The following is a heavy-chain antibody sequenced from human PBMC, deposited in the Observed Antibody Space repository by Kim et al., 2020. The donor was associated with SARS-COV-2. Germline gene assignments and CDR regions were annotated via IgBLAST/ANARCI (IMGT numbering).Heavy chain of an antibody. V-gene: IGHV3-23*01. CDR1: GFTFSTYA. CDR3: EASDY. CDR2: ISDSGLRT. Sequence: GGSLRLSCAASGFTFSTYAMSWARQAPGKGLEWVSTISDSGLRTHYADSVKGRFXISRDNSKSTLFLQMNYLRAEDTXIXYCEASDYWGQGSLVTVSS. J-gene: IGHJ4*02.